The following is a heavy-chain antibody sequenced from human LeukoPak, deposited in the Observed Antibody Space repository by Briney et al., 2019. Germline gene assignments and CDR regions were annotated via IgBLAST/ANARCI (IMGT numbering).Heavy chain of an antibody. V-gene: IGHV3-74*01. Sequence: PGGSLRLSCAVSGFTFSSYSMNWVRQAPGKGLVWVSRINSDGSSTSYADSVKGRFTISRDNAKNTLYLQMNSLRTEDTAVYYCARVRYSYNQTIDYWGQGTLVTVSS. D-gene: IGHD5-18*01. CDR1: GFTFSSYS. CDR2: INSDGSST. J-gene: IGHJ4*02. CDR3: ARVRYSYNQTIDY.